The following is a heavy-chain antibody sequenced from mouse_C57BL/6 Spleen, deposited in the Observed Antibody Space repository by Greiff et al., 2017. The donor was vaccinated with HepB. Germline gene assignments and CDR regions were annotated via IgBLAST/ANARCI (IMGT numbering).Heavy chain of an antibody. V-gene: IGHV1-81*01. J-gene: IGHJ4*01. CDR2: IYPRSGNT. Sequence: VQLQQSGAELARPGASVKLSCKASGYTFTSYGISWVKQRTGQGLEWIGEIYPRSGNTYSNEKFKGKATLTANKSSSTAYMELRSLTSEDSAVYFCARDHYSNPYYAMDYWGRGTSVTVSS. D-gene: IGHD2-5*01. CDR3: ARDHYSNPYYAMDY. CDR1: GYTFTSYG.